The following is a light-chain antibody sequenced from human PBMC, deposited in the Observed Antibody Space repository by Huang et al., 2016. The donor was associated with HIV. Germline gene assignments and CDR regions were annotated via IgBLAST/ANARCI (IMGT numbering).Light chain of an antibody. CDR3: QQHGSSPYT. CDR1: QSVSSKY. J-gene: IGKJ2*01. V-gene: IGKV3-20*01. CDR2: AAS. Sequence: EIVLTQSPGTLSLSPGERATLSCRASQSVSSKYLVWYQQRPGQAPRLLIYAASNSATGVPGRFSGSGSGTDVTLTINRLEPEDFAVYHCQQHGSSPYTFGQGTKLEIK.